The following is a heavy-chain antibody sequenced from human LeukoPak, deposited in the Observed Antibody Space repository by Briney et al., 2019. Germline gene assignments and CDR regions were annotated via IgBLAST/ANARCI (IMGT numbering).Heavy chain of an antibody. Sequence: GASVKVSCKASGYTFTSYGISWVRQAPGQGLEWMGWISAYNGNTNYAQKLQGRVTMTTDTSTSTVYMELSSLRSEDTAVYYCARSSGYYSSLFYMHVWGKGTTVTVSS. CDR2: ISAYNGNT. CDR1: GYTFTSYG. J-gene: IGHJ6*03. CDR3: ARSSGYYSSLFYMHV. D-gene: IGHD3-22*01. V-gene: IGHV1-18*01.